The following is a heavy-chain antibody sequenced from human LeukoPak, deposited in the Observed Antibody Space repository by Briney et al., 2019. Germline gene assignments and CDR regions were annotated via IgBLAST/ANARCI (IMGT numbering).Heavy chain of an antibody. CDR3: ARDGSSYDILTGYYGVNWFDP. V-gene: IGHV3-30-3*01. Sequence: GGSLRLSCAASGFTFSSYAMRWVRQAPGKGLEWVAVISYDGSNKYYADSVKGRFTISRDNSKNTLYLQMNSLRAEDTAVYYCARDGSSYDILTGYYGVNWFDPWGQGTLVTVSS. CDR1: GFTFSSYA. J-gene: IGHJ5*02. CDR2: ISYDGSNK. D-gene: IGHD3-9*01.